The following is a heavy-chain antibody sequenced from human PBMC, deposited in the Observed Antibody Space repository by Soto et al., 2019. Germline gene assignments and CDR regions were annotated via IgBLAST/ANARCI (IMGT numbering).Heavy chain of an antibody. J-gene: IGHJ4*02. Sequence: SETLSLTCAVYGGSFSGYYWSWIRQPPGKGLEWIGEINHSGSTNYNPSLKSRVTISVATSKNQFSLKLSSVTAADTAVYYCARGGARPLSSVYPPGLWFKACDYWGQGTLVTVSS. CDR3: ARGGARPLSSVYPPGLWFKACDY. CDR2: INHSGST. V-gene: IGHV4-34*01. CDR1: GGSFSGYY. D-gene: IGHD5-18*01.